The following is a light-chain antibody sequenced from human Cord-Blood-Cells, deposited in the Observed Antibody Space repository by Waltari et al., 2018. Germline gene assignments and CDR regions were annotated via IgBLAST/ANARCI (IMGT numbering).Light chain of an antibody. Sequence: QSVLPQPPSVSGAPGQRVTISCTGRSSNISAGYHVHWYQQLPGPAPKLLIYGNSNRPSGVPDRFSGSKSGTSASLAITGLQAEDEADYYCQSYDSSLSGWVFGGGTKLTVL. J-gene: IGLJ3*02. CDR3: QSYDSSLSGWV. CDR1: SSNISAGYH. CDR2: GNS. V-gene: IGLV1-40*01.